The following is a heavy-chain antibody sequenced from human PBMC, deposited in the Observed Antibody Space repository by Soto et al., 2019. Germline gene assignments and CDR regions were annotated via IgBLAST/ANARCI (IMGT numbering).Heavy chain of an antibody. J-gene: IGHJ5*02. CDR3: AREGPYGSGSYTTSYNWFDP. CDR2: IYYSGST. CDR1: GGSISSSSYY. Sequence: SETLSLTCTVSGGSISSSSYYWGWIRQPPGKGLEWIGSIYYSGSTYYNPSLKSRVTISVDTSKNQFSLKLSSVTAADTAVYYCAREGPYGSGSYTTSYNWFDPWGQGTLVTVSS. V-gene: IGHV4-39*07. D-gene: IGHD3-10*01.